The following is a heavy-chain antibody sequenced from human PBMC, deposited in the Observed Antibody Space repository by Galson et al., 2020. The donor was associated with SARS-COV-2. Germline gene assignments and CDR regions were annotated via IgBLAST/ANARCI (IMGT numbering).Heavy chain of an antibody. D-gene: IGHD3-10*01. CDR1: GFTFDDYA. V-gene: IGHV3-9*01. CDR3: SKDITLGYYGSGSSYFDY. CDR2: ISWNSGSI. Sequence: GGSLRLSCAASGFTFDDYAMHWVRQAPGKGLEWVSGISWNSGSIGYADSVKGRFTISRDNAKNSLYLQMNSLRAEDTALYYCSKDITLGYYGSGSSYFDYWGQGTLVTVSS. J-gene: IGHJ4*02.